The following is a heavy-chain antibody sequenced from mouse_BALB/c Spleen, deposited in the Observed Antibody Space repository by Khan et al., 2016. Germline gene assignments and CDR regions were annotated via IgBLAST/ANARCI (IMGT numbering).Heavy chain of an antibody. Sequence: QVQLQQSGAELVRPGSSVKISCKASGYAFSIYWMHWVKQRPGQGLEWIGQIYPGDGGTDYNGKFKDKATLTADKSSSTAYMQLRSLTSEDSAVYFCASSGYGYDYWGQGTTLTVSS. D-gene: IGHD2-2*01. CDR3: ASSGYGYDY. CDR2: IYPGDGGT. J-gene: IGHJ2*01. CDR1: GYAFSIYW. V-gene: IGHV1-80*01.